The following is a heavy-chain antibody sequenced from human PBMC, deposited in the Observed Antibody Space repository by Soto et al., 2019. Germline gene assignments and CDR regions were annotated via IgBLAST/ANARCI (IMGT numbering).Heavy chain of an antibody. CDR3: ARIEFIAATDALGAFDI. CDR1: GFTFSNYW. CDR2: IKQDGSQK. Sequence: EVQLVESGGGLVQPGGSLRLSCAASGFTFSNYWMSWVRQDPGKGLEWVATIKQDGSQKYYVDSVNGRLTISRDNAKKSLALQMDSQRAEDTAVYYCARIEFIAATDALGAFDIWGQGTMVTVSS. J-gene: IGHJ3*02. D-gene: IGHD6-13*01. V-gene: IGHV3-7*05.